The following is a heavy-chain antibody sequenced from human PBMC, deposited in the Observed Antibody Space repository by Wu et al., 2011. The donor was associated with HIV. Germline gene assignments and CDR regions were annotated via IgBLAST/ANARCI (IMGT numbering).Heavy chain of an antibody. V-gene: IGHV1-2*02. Sequence: QVQLVQSGAEVKKPGASVKVSCKASGYPFTGYYMHWVRQAPGQGLEWMGWINLHSGGTNYAQKFQGRVTMTRDTSITTAYMELSRLRSDDTAVYYCARDPYSSSFYYYYFMDVWGKGTTVTVSS. D-gene: IGHD6-6*01. CDR3: ARDPYSSSFYYYYFMDV. CDR1: GYPFTGYY. CDR2: INLHSGGT. J-gene: IGHJ6*03.